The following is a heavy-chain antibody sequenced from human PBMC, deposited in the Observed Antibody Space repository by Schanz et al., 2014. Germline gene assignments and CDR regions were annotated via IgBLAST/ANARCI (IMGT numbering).Heavy chain of an antibody. J-gene: IGHJ4*02. CDR3: ARDGDFDY. V-gene: IGHV3-23*04. CDR2: ISDNGIST. Sequence: EAQLVESGGGVVQPGRSLRLSCAASGFAFRSYAMHWVRQAPGKGLEWVSGISDNGISTYYADSVKGRFSISRENSKSILYLQMNSLRAEDAAVYYCARDGDFDYWGQGTLVTVSS. CDR1: GFAFRSYA.